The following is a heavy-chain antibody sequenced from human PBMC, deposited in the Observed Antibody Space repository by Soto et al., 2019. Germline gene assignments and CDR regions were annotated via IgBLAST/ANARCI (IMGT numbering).Heavy chain of an antibody. V-gene: IGHV1-69*06. CDR1: GSRFSNYV. Sequence: SVKVSCKVSGSRFSNYVISWVRQAPGHGLEWLGRIIPIFNSTKYAQNFQGRVTITADKSTSTASLELSSLRSDDTAVYYCAREGRGKKAGYNGLVSLGYWGQGTMVTVSS. CDR2: IIPIFNST. CDR3: AREGRGKKAGYNGLVSLGY. J-gene: IGHJ4*02. D-gene: IGHD2-2*02.